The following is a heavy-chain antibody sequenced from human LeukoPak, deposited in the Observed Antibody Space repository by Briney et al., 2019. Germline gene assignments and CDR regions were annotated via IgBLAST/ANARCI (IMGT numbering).Heavy chain of an antibody. CDR3: TRPSYDSSVSGVVY. V-gene: IGHV3-73*01. Sequence: GSLRLSCATSGFTFSGSAIRWVRQASGKGLEWVGRIRSKANSYATTDVAPVRGRFSISRDDSKNTAYLQMNSLKTEDTAVYYCTRPSYDSSVSGVVYWGQGTLVTVSS. J-gene: IGHJ4*02. CDR1: GFTFSGSA. CDR2: IRSKANSYAT. D-gene: IGHD3-22*01.